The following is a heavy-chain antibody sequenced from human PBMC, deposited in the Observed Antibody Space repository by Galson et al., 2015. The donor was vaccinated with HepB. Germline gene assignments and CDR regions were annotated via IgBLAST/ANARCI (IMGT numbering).Heavy chain of an antibody. CDR2: ISYDGSNK. CDR1: GFTFSSYA. J-gene: IGHJ3*02. Sequence: SLRLSCAASGFTFSSYAMHWVRQAPGKGLEWVAVISYDGSNKYYADSVKGRFTISRDNSKNTLYLQMNSLRAEGTAVYYCARDGVRGLVGALRSAFDIWGQGTMVTVSS. V-gene: IGHV3-30*04. D-gene: IGHD1-26*01. CDR3: ARDGVRGLVGALRSAFDI.